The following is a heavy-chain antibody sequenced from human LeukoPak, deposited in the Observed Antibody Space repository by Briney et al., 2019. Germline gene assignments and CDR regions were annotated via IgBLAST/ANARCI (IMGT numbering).Heavy chain of an antibody. CDR2: INSDGSSI. J-gene: IGHJ4*02. D-gene: IGHD5-12*01. V-gene: IGHV3-74*03. CDR1: GFTFSSYL. Sequence: GGSLRLSCAASGFTFSSYLMHWVRQAPGKGLVWVSRINSDGSSITYADSVKGRFTISRDNAKNTLYLQMNSLRVEDTAVYYCAREGRVSGYDFDCWGQGTLVTVSS. CDR3: AREGRVSGYDFDC.